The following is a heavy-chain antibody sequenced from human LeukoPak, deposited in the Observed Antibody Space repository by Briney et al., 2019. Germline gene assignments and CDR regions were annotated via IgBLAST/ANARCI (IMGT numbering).Heavy chain of an antibody. D-gene: IGHD2-15*01. J-gene: IGHJ3*02. CDR2: ISSSRGTI. Sequence: QPGGSLRLSCAASGFIVSSTYMNWVRQAPGKGLEWFSYISSSRGTIYYADSVKGRFTISRDNAKNSLYLQMNSLRDEDTAVYYCARDMTFCSGGSCYSLGFDIWGQGTMVTVSS. V-gene: IGHV3-48*02. CDR3: ARDMTFCSGGSCYSLGFDI. CDR1: GFIVSSTY.